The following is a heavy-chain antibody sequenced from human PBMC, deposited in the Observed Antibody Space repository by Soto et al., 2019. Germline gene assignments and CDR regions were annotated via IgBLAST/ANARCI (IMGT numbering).Heavy chain of an antibody. J-gene: IGHJ6*02. CDR3: ARVSRGSVGYSTIWPAQYAMDV. D-gene: IGHD6-13*01. V-gene: IGHV1-2*02. Sequence: SVKVSCKASGYTFTGHYMQWVRQAPGQGLEWMGWINPNSGDTNYAQKFQGRVTMTRDTSISTAYMELSRLRSDDTALYYCARVSRGSVGYSTIWPAQYAMDVWGQGTTVTVSS. CDR2: INPNSGDT. CDR1: GYTFTGHY.